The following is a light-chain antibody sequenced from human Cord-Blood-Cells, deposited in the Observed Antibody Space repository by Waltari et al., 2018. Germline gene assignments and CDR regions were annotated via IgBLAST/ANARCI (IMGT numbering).Light chain of an antibody. CDR3: KQYYSYPLT. J-gene: IGKJ4*01. CDR1: QGISSY. V-gene: IGKV1-8*01. Sequence: AIRITQSQSSLSASTGDRVTITCRASQGISSYLAWYQQKPGKAPKLLIYAASTLQSGVPSRFSGSGSGTDFTLTISCLQSEDFATYYCKQYYSYPLTFGGGTKVEIK. CDR2: AAS.